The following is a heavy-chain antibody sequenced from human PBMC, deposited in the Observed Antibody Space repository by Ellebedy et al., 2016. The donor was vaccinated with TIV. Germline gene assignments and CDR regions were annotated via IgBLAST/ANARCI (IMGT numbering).Heavy chain of an antibody. V-gene: IGHV3-23*01. CDR2: ISSSGNK. J-gene: IGHJ4*02. CDR3: ATLDGSFGSFRPALDY. CDR1: GFSFSNYA. Sequence: GESLKISXTVSGFSFSNYAMSWVRQAPKKGLEWVSGISSSGNKYYTDSVKGRFTISKDYSRNTVDLQMNSLRAEDTAVYYCATLDGSFGSFRPALDYWGQGTLVSVSS. D-gene: IGHD1-26*01.